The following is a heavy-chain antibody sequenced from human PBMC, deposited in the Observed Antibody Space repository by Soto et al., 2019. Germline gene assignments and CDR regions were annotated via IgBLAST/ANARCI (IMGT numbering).Heavy chain of an antibody. V-gene: IGHV3-23*01. CDR1: GFTFSSYA. D-gene: IGHD6-13*01. J-gene: IGHJ6*02. Sequence: GGSLRLSCAASGFTFSSYAMSWVRQAPGKGLEWVSAISGSGGSTYYADSVKGRFTISRDNSKNTLYLQMNSLRAEDTAVYYCAKGARTQRRYSSTFYYYYGMDVWGQGTTVT. CDR2: ISGSGGST. CDR3: AKGARTQRRYSSTFYYYYGMDV.